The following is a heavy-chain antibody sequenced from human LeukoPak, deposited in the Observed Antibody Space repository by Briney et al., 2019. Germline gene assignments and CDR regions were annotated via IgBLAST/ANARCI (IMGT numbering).Heavy chain of an antibody. J-gene: IGHJ4*02. CDR2: ISYDGSNK. D-gene: IGHD2-15*01. CDR3: ARERCSGGSCYYFDY. Sequence: GGSLRLSCAASGFTFSSYSMNWVRQAPGKGLEWVAVISYDGSNKYYADSVKGRFTISRDNSKNTLYLQMNSLRAEDTAVYYCARERCSGGSCYYFDYWGQGTLVTVSS. V-gene: IGHV3-30*03. CDR1: GFTFSSYS.